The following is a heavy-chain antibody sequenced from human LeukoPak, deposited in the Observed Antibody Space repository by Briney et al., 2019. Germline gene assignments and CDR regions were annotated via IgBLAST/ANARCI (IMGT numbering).Heavy chain of an antibody. J-gene: IGHJ4*02. CDR1: GFTVSSNY. Sequence: GGSLRLSCAVSGFTVSSNYMSWVRQAPGKGLEWVSAISGSGGSTYYADSVKGRFTISRDNSKNTLYLQMNSLRAEDTAVYYCAKGGITMIVVVIQYYFDYWGQGTLVTVSS. D-gene: IGHD3-22*01. CDR2: ISGSGGST. V-gene: IGHV3-23*01. CDR3: AKGGITMIVVVIQYYFDY.